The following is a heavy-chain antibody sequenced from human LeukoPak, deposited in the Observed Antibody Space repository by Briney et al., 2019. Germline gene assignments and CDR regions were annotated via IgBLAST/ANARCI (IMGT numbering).Heavy chain of an antibody. CDR3: AKALEGEEPFDY. D-gene: IGHD1-26*01. J-gene: IGHJ4*02. CDR2: ISSSGSTI. Sequence: GGSLRLSCAASGFTFSSYWMNWVRQAPGKGLEWVSYISSSGSTIYYADSVKGRFTISRDNAKNTLYLQMNSLRAEDTAVYYCAKALEGEEPFDYWGQGTLVTVSS. V-gene: IGHV3-48*04. CDR1: GFTFSSYW.